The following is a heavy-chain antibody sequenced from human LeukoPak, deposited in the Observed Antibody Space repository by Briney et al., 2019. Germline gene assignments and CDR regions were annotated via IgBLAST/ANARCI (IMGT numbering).Heavy chain of an antibody. CDR2: ISGTTDTI. CDR1: GFTFSSFT. Sequence: GGSLGLFCAATGFTFSSFTMNWARQAPGKGLEWVSSISGTTDTIYYADSVKGRFTISRNNANNSVSLQMNSLRPEDTAVYFCARRRVLSVARALDYWGQGTLVTVSS. CDR3: ARRRVLSVARALDY. V-gene: IGHV3-48*04. J-gene: IGHJ4*02. D-gene: IGHD4/OR15-4a*01.